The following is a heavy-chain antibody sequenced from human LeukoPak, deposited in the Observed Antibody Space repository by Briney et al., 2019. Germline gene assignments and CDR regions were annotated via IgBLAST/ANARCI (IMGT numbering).Heavy chain of an antibody. J-gene: IGHJ5*02. CDR3: ARGLTIFGVLPRPYLTQNWFDP. V-gene: IGHV4-34*01. CDR2: INHSGST. CDR1: GGSFSSYY. D-gene: IGHD3-3*01. Sequence: SETLSLTCAVYGGSFSSYYWSWIRQPPGKGLEWIGEINHSGSTNYNPSLKSRVTISIDTSKIQFSLKLSSVTAADTAVYYCARGLTIFGVLPRPYLTQNWFDPWGQGTLVTVSS.